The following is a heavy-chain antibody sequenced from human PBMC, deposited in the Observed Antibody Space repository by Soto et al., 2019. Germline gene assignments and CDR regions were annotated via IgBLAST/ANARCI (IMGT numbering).Heavy chain of an antibody. CDR2: INTDGSRT. V-gene: IGHV3-74*01. CDR1: GYTFSSYW. J-gene: IGHJ4*02. Sequence: EVQLVESGGGLIQPGGSLRLSCAASGYTFSSYWMHWVRQAPGKGLVWVSRINTDGSRTSYADSVEGRFTISRDNAKNTIYLQMKSMRAEDTAVYYCTRGLRGGSCWGQGTLVTVSS. CDR3: TRGLRGGSC. D-gene: IGHD2-15*01.